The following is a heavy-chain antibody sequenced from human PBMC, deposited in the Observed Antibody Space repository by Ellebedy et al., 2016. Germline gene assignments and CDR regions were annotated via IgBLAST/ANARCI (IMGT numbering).Heavy chain of an antibody. CDR2: ISHDGSHK. J-gene: IGHJ4*02. CDR1: GFTFSSFS. CDR3: ARGSRGASYHGEIDY. D-gene: IGHD3-16*02. Sequence: GGSLRLSCAASGFTFSSFSLHWLRQTPAKGLEWVALISHDGSHKYYADFMKGRITISRDNSQSTLFLHMNSLRPEDTAVYSCARGSRGASYHGEIDYWGQGTLLTVSS. V-gene: IGHV3-30*14.